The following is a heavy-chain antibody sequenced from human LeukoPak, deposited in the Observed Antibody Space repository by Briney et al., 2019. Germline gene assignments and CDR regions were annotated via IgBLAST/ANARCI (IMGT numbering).Heavy chain of an antibody. Sequence: QPGGSLRLSCTASGFTLRNYDMHWVRQTTEKGLEWVSGIGTEDDTLYPDSVKGRFTISRENAKNSFYLQMNSLRAGDTAVYYCARGRFVLVPSLERWYFDLWGRGTLVTVSS. D-gene: IGHD2-8*02. CDR3: ARGRFVLVPSLERWYFDL. J-gene: IGHJ2*01. CDR1: GFTLRNYD. V-gene: IGHV3-13*01. CDR2: IGTEDDT.